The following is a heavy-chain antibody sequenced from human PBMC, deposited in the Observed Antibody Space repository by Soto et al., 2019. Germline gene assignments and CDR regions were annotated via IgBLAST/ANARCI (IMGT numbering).Heavy chain of an antibody. V-gene: IGHV3-7*03. Sequence: PGGSLRLSCAASGFTFSSSAMSWVRQAPGKGLEWVASISDSGRDTYYVDSVKGRFTVSRDNAKNSLYLQMNSLRAEDTAVYYCARSQYSSSSGRWGLGTLVTVSS. CDR2: ISDSGRDT. J-gene: IGHJ4*02. CDR1: GFTFSSSA. D-gene: IGHD6-6*01. CDR3: ARSQYSSSSGR.